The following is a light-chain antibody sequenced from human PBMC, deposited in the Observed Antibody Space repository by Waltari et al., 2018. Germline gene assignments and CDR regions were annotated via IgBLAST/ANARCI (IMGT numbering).Light chain of an antibody. Sequence: LVMTQSPSTLSVSPGESVTLSCRAGRSVNINVAWYQQKPGQATRILIHDASREATGGPARFRPGGSGTDFTLTISSLQSEDSAVYYCQQYNYWPISFGQGTRLEIK. V-gene: IGKV3-15*01. CDR1: RSVNIN. J-gene: IGKJ5*01. CDR3: QQYNYWPIS. CDR2: DAS.